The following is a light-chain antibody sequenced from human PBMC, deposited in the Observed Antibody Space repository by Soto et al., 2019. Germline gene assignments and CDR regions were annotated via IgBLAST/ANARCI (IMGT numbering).Light chain of an antibody. CDR2: DVS. V-gene: IGKV1-5*01. J-gene: IGKJ1*01. Sequence: DIQMTQSPSSLSASVGDRVTITCRASQSISNFLNWYQQKPGKAPKLLIYDVSSLESGVPSRFSGSGSETEFTLTISSLFPDDFATYYCQQYNRYWTFGQGTKVDIK. CDR3: QQYNRYWT. CDR1: QSISNF.